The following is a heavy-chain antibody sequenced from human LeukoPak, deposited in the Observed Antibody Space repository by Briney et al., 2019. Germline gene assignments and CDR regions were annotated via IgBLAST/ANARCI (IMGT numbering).Heavy chain of an antibody. V-gene: IGHV3-48*03. D-gene: IGHD6-13*01. J-gene: IGHJ4*02. CDR3: AKRITTPGPHFDY. CDR1: GFTFSSYA. CDR2: ISSSGSSI. Sequence: PGGSLRLSCAVSGFTFSSYAMSWVRQAPGKGLEWVSYISSSGSSIYYADSVKGRFTISRDNAKNSLYLQMNSLRAEDTAVYYCAKRITTPGPHFDYWGQGTLVTVSS.